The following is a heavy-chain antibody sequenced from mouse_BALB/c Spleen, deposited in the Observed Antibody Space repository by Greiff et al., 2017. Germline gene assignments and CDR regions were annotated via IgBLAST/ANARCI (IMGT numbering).Heavy chain of an antibody. Sequence: VQLQQSGAELVKPGASVKLSCTASGFNIKDTYMHWVKQRPEQGLEWIGRIDPANGNTKYDPKFQGKATITADTSSNTAYLQLSSLTSEDTAVYYCARWGRRAAMDYWGQGTAVTVSS. CDR1: GFNIKDTY. J-gene: IGHJ4*01. D-gene: IGHD3-1*01. CDR3: ARWGRRAAMDY. V-gene: IGHV14-3*02. CDR2: IDPANGNT.